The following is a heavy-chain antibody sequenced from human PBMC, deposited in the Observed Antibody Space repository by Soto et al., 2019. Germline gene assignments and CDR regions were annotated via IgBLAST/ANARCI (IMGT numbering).Heavy chain of an antibody. J-gene: IGHJ6*02. CDR1: GGTFSSYT. D-gene: IGHD2-21*01. V-gene: IGHV1-69*02. CDR3: ARGDSHPSAMDV. Sequence: QVQLVQSGAEVKKPGSSVKVSCKASGGTFSSYTISWVRQAPGQGLEWMGRIIPILGIANYAQKFQGRVTIPADKSTSTAYMELSRLRSEDTAVYYCARGDSHPSAMDVWGQGTTVTVSS. CDR2: IIPILGIA.